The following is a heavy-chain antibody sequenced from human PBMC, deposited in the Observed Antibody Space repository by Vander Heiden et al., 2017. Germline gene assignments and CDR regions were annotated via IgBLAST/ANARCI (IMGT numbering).Heavy chain of an antibody. CDR3: AKGFCRSSSLGWFDP. CDR1: GFTFDDYA. V-gene: IGHV3-9*01. D-gene: IGHD6-13*01. J-gene: IGHJ5*02. Sequence: EVQLVESGGGLVQPGRSLRLSCAASGFTFDDYAMHWVRQAPGKGLEWVSGISWNSGSIGYADSVKGRFTISRDNAKNSLYLQMNSLRAEDTALYYCAKGFCRSSSLGWFDPWGQGTLVTVSS. CDR2: ISWNSGSI.